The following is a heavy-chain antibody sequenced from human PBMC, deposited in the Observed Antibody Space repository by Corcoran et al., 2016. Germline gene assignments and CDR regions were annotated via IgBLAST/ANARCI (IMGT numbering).Heavy chain of an antibody. J-gene: IGHJ6*02. CDR3: AMDRVVDFWSGYYLYYYYGMDV. CDR2: INPSGGST. D-gene: IGHD3-3*01. V-gene: IGHV1-46*01. CDR1: GYTFTSYY. Sequence: QVQLVQSGAEVKKPGASVKVSCKASGYTFTSYYMHWVRQAPGQGLEWMGIINPSGGSTSYAQKFQGRVTMTRDTSTSTVYMELSRLRSEDTAVYYCAMDRVVDFWSGYYLYYYYGMDVWGQGTTVTVSS.